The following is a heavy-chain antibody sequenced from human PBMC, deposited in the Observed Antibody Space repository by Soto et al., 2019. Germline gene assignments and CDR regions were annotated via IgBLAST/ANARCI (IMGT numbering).Heavy chain of an antibody. D-gene: IGHD3-10*01. CDR3: ARGFTMVRGVISYFDL. Sequence: PSETLSLTCAVYGGSFSGYYWSWIRQPPGKGLEWIGEINHSGSTNYNPSLKSRVTISVDTSKNQFSLKLSSVTAADTAVYYCARGFTMVRGVISYFDLWGRGTLVTAPQ. J-gene: IGHJ2*01. CDR2: INHSGST. CDR1: GGSFSGYY. V-gene: IGHV4-34*01.